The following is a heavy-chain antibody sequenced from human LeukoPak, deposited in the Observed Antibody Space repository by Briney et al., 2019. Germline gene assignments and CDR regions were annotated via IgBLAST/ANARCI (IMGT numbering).Heavy chain of an antibody. J-gene: IGHJ5*02. V-gene: IGHV3-30-3*01. Sequence: GGSLRLSCAASGFTSSSYAMHWVRQAPGKGLEWVAVISYDGSDKYYADSVKGRFTISRDNSKNTLYLQMNSLRAEDTAVYYCARGYSATYGRFDPWGQGTLVTVSS. CDR1: GFTSSSYA. CDR3: ARGYSATYGRFDP. CDR2: ISYDGSDK. D-gene: IGHD1-26*01.